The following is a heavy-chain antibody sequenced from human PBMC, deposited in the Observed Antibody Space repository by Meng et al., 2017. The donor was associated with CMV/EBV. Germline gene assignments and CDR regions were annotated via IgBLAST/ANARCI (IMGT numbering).Heavy chain of an antibody. CDR3: ARGGYSQSLDY. V-gene: IGHV1-8*02. D-gene: IGHD5-18*01. Sequence: ASVKVSCKASGYTFTTYDINWVRQATGQGLEWMGWINSYSGDTGDKQKFQGRVTMTRNTSTSTVYMELTSLRSEDTAVYYCARGGYSQSLDYWGQGTLVTVSS. CDR2: INSYSGDT. J-gene: IGHJ4*02. CDR1: GYTFTTYD.